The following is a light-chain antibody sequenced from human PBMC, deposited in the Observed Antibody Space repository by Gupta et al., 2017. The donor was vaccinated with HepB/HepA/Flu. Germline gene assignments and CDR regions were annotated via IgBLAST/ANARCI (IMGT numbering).Light chain of an antibody. CDR3: QQRSNWQIT. CDR1: QSVSSY. V-gene: IGKV3D-11*02. J-gene: IGKJ5*01. Sequence: EIVLTQSPATLSLSPGESATLSCRASQSVSSYFAWYQQKPGQAPRLLIYDASQRATGIPARFSGSGPGTDFTLTISSLEPEDFAVYYCQQRSNWQITFGQWTRLEIK. CDR2: DAS.